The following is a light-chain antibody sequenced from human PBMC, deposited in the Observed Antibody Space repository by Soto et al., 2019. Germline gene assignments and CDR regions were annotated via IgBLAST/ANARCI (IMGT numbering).Light chain of an antibody. Sequence: SYERTQPPSVSVAPGQTATVTCGGRNIGSKSVHWYQQKPGQAPVLVVHDDSDRPSGIPGRFSGSNSGDTATLTISGVEAGDEADYYCQVWDRSSNHWVFGGGTKLTVL. V-gene: IGLV3-21*02. J-gene: IGLJ3*02. CDR3: QVWDRSSNHWV. CDR1: NIGSKS. CDR2: DDS.